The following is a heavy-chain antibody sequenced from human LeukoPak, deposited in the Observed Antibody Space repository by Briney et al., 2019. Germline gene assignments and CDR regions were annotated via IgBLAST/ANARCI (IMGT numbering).Heavy chain of an antibody. J-gene: IGHJ4*02. Sequence: GGSLRLSCAASGFTFSSYGMHWVRQAPGKGPEWVAFIRYDGSNKYYADSVKGRFTISRDNSKNTLYLQMNSLRPEDTAVYYCAKDQGLYCSGGSCYSFDYWGQGTLVTVSS. CDR3: AKDQGLYCSGGSCYSFDY. CDR2: IRYDGSNK. V-gene: IGHV3-30*02. CDR1: GFTFSSYG. D-gene: IGHD2-15*01.